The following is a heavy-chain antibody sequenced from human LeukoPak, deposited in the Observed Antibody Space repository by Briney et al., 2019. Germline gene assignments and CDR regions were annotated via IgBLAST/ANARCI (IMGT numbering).Heavy chain of an antibody. Sequence: PSETLSLTCAVYGGSFSGYYWSWIRQPPGKGLEWIGEINHSGSTNYNPSLKSRVTISVDTSKNQFSLKLSSVTAADTAVYYCARLPVPAVIRYYYYYYYMDVWGKGTTVTVSS. D-gene: IGHD2-2*02. CDR3: ARLPVPAVIRYYYYYYYMDV. CDR2: INHSGST. J-gene: IGHJ6*03. CDR1: GGSFSGYY. V-gene: IGHV4-34*01.